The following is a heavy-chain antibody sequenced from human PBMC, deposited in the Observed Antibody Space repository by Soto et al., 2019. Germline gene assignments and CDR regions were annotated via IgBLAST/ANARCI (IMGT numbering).Heavy chain of an antibody. Sequence: QTGGSLRLSCAASGFTFSSYAMSWVRQAPGKGLEWVSAISGSGGSTYYADSVKGRFTISRDNSKNTLHLQMNSLRAEDTAVYYCAQGGEVLWFGELLGEISVVKSMDVWGQGTTVTVSS. D-gene: IGHD3-10*01. J-gene: IGHJ6*02. V-gene: IGHV3-23*01. CDR1: GFTFSSYA. CDR2: ISGSGGST. CDR3: AQGGEVLWFGELLGEISVVKSMDV.